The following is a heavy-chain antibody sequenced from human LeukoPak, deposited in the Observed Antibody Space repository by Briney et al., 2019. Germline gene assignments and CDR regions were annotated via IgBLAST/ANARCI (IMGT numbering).Heavy chain of an antibody. CDR2: ISGSGGST. J-gene: IGHJ4*02. CDR3: AKDRPNYYGSNGHYYRRDGDY. V-gene: IGHV3-23*01. CDR1: GFTFSSYA. Sequence: GGSLRLSCAASGFTFSSYAMSWVRQAPGKGLEWVSAISGSGGSTYYADSVKGRFTISRDDSENMLYLQMNSLRVEDTAVYFCAKDRPNYYGSNGHYYRRDGDYWGQGTLVTVSS. D-gene: IGHD3-22*01.